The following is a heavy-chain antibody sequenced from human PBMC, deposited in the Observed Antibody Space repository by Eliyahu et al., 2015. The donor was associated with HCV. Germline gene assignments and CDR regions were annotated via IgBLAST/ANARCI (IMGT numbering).Heavy chain of an antibody. D-gene: IGHD3-10*01. V-gene: IGHV3-74*01. CDR3: VRLSNRWGVYYFDY. CDR2: INTDGSRY. CDR1: GLTFSRNW. J-gene: IGHJ4*02. Sequence: EVQLVESGGGLVQPGGSLRLSCAASGLTFSRNWMYWVRQAPGKGLVWVSHINTDGSRYKLRGPRKGPFPLSRDNAKNTLYLQLNSLRVEDTAVYYCVRLSNRWGVYYFDYWGQGTLVTVSS.